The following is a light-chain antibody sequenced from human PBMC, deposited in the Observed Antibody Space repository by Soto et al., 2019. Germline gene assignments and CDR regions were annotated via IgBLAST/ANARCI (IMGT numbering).Light chain of an antibody. J-gene: IGLJ1*01. CDR1: SSDVGGYNY. V-gene: IGLV2-11*01. CDR3: CSYAGTRYV. Sequence: QSALTQPRSVSGSPGQSVTISCTGTSSDVGGYNYVSWYQQHPGKAPKLMIYDVSKRPSGVPDRFSGSKSGNTASLTISGLQAADEADYYCCSYAGTRYVFGTGTKLTVL. CDR2: DVS.